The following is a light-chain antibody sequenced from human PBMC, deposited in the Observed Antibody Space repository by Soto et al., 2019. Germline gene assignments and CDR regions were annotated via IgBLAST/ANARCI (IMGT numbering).Light chain of an antibody. CDR1: QIVNSS. Sequence: EIMMTQSPATLSESPGERATLCCRASQIVNSSLAWYQQKPGQAPRLLIYGASTRATGIPARFSGSGSGTEFTPTISSLQSEDSAVYYCQHYNHWLWTFGQGTKVEIK. J-gene: IGKJ1*01. CDR3: QHYNHWLWT. V-gene: IGKV3-15*01. CDR2: GAS.